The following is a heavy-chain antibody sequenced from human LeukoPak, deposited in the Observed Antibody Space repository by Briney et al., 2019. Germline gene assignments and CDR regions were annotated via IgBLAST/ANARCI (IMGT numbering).Heavy chain of an antibody. D-gene: IGHD3-10*01. CDR1: GGSISSYY. J-gene: IGHJ5*02. V-gene: IGHV4-59*01. Sequence: SETLSLTCTVSGGSISSYYWSWIRQPPGKGLEWIGSIYYIGSTNYNPSLKSRVTISVDTSKNQFSLKLSSVTAADTAVYYCARGGRYYYGSGSYGNWFDPWGQGTLVTVSS. CDR3: ARGGRYYYGSGSYGNWFDP. CDR2: IYYIGST.